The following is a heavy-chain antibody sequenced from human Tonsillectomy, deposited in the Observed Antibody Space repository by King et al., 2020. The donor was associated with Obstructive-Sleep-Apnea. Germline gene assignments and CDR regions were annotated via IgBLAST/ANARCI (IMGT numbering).Heavy chain of an antibody. CDR3: AHQQFLGSSRGAFDY. Sequence: TLKESGPTLVKPTQTLTLTCTFSGFSFSTSGVGVGWIRQPPGKALEWLAIHYWDDDKRYSPSLKSRLTITKGTSKNQVTLTMTAMDPVDTGTYFCAHQQFLGSSRGAFDYWGQGTLVTVSS. CDR1: GFSFSTSGVG. D-gene: IGHD3-3*01. V-gene: IGHV2-5*02. J-gene: IGHJ4*02. CDR2: HYWDDDK.